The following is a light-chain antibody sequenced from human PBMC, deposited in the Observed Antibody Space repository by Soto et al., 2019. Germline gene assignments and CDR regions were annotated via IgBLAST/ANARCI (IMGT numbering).Light chain of an antibody. CDR3: QKYNNWPPWT. CDR2: GAS. V-gene: IGKV3-15*01. J-gene: IGKJ1*01. CDR1: QSVSSN. Sequence: EIVMTQSPATLSVSPGERGTLSCRASQSVSSNLAWYQQKPGQAPRLLIYGASTRATGIPARFSGSGSGTEFTLTISSLQSEDFAVYYCQKYNNWPPWTFGQGTKVDI.